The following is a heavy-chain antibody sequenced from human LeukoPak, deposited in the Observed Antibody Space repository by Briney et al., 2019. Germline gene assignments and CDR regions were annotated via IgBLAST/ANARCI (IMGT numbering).Heavy chain of an antibody. D-gene: IGHD1-7*01. CDR1: GYTFTGYY. CDR3: VRDRYNWNYVLGGTDAFDI. V-gene: IGHV1-2*02. CDR2: INPNSGGT. Sequence: GASVKVSCKASGYTFTGYYMHWVRQAPGQGLEWMGWINPNSGGTNYAQKFQGRVTMTRDTSISTAYMELSRLRSDDTAVYYCVRDRYNWNYVLGGTDAFDIWGQGTMVTVSS. J-gene: IGHJ3*02.